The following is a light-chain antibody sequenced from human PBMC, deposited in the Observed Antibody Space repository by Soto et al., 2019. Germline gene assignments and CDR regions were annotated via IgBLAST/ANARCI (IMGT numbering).Light chain of an antibody. Sequence: EIVLTQSPGTLSLSPGARATLSCRASQSVDRNYLAWYQHKPGQAPRLLIYGASTRATGIPARFSGSGSGTEFTLTISSLQSEDFAVYYCQQYNNWPPITFGQGTRLEIK. CDR2: GAS. CDR1: QSVDRNY. CDR3: QQYNNWPPIT. J-gene: IGKJ5*01. V-gene: IGKV3-15*01.